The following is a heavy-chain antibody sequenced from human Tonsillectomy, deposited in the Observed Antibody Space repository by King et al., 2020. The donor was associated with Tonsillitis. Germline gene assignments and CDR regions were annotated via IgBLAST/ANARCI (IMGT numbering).Heavy chain of an antibody. J-gene: IGHJ6*02. CDR3: ARATDGSGSYYNTLYYYYGMDV. D-gene: IGHD3-10*01. CDR2: IIPILGIA. V-gene: IGHV1-69*09. CDR1: GGTFSSYA. Sequence: QLVQSGAEVKKPGSSVKVSCKASGGTFSSYAISWVRQAPGQGLEWMGRIIPILGIANYAQKFQGRVTITADKSTSTAYMELSSLRSEDTAVYYCARATDGSGSYYNTLYYYYGMDVWGQGTTVTVSS.